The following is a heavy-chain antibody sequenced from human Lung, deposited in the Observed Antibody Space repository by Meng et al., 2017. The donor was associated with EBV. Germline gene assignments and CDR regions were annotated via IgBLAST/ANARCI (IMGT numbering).Heavy chain of an antibody. CDR2: IYHSGST. CDR3: ARGGTSSAPFDY. D-gene: IGHD2-2*01. CDR1: GASISRSDL. V-gene: IGHV4-4*02. Sequence: QIQLQGSGPGLVKPSQTLSLTCDVSGASISRSDLWSWVRQPPGKGLEWIGEIYHSGSTNYNPSLKSRVTISVDTSKNQFSLSLNSVTAADTAVYYCARGGTSSAPFDYWGQETLVTVSS. J-gene: IGHJ4*02.